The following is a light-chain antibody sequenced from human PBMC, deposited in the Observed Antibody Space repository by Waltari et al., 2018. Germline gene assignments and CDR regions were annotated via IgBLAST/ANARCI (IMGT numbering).Light chain of an antibody. CDR3: QHYVRLPAT. Sequence: EIVLTQSPGTLSLSPGERATRSCRASQSVRGSLAWYQQKAGQAPRLLIYGASSRATGIPDRFSGSGSGTDFSLTISRLEPEDFAVYYCQHYVRLPATFGQGTKVEIK. V-gene: IGKV3-20*01. CDR1: QSVRGS. CDR2: GAS. J-gene: IGKJ1*01.